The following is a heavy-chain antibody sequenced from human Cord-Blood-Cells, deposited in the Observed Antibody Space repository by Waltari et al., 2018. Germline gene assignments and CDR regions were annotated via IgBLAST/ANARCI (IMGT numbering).Heavy chain of an antibody. D-gene: IGHD6-19*01. CDR3: ARAEFSSGWYFDY. CDR1: GFTVSSNY. J-gene: IGHJ4*02. CDR2: IYSGGSP. Sequence: EVQLVESGGGLIQPGGSLRLSCAASGFTVSSNYMSWVRQAPGKGREWVSVIYSGGSPYYADSVKGRFTISRDNSKNTLYLQMNSLRAEDTAVYYCARAEFSSGWYFDYWGQGTLVTVSS. V-gene: IGHV3-53*01.